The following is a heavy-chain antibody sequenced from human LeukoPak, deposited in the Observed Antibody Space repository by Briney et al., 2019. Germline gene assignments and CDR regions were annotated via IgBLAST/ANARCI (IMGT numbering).Heavy chain of an antibody. J-gene: IGHJ4*02. CDR3: ARGSPSVAGGDY. CDR2: IYYSGST. D-gene: IGHD6-19*01. CDR1: GGSISSSSYY. Sequence: PSETLSLTCTVSGGSISSSSYYWGWIRQPPGKGLEWIGSIYYSGSTYYNPSLKSRVTISVDTSKNQFSLKLSSVTAADTAVYYCARGSPSVAGGDYWGQGTLVTVSS. V-gene: IGHV4-39*07.